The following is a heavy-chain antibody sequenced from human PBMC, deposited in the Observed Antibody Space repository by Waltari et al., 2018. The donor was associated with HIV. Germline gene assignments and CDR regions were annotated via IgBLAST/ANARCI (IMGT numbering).Heavy chain of an antibody. CDR2: INPNNGDT. J-gene: IGHJ6*02. Sequence: QVKLVQSGAEVKKPGASVKVSCQSSGYIFSGHYIHWVRQVPGQRLEWMGFINPNNGDTNVAHRYRGKVSWTMDTPCRSAFMEMGNFRSDDTAVYYCARDFGYSDTAAGYTYYAMDVWGQGATVTVSS. V-gene: IGHV1-2*02. D-gene: IGHD3-9*01. CDR3: ARDFGYSDTAAGYTYYAMDV. CDR1: GYIFSGHY.